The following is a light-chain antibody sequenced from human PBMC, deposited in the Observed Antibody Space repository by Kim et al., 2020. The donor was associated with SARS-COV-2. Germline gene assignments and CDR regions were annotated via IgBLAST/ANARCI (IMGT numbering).Light chain of an antibody. J-gene: IGLJ3*02. CDR3: SSYASGDTWV. CDR1: SSDVGAYDY. Sequence: QSALTQPASVSGSPGQSITISCTGTSSDVGAYDYVSWYQQHPGKTPKLMIYDVTKRPSGVSNRFSASKSGDTASLAISGLQSEDEADYYCSSYASGDTWVFGGGTKVPS. CDR2: DVT. V-gene: IGLV2-14*03.